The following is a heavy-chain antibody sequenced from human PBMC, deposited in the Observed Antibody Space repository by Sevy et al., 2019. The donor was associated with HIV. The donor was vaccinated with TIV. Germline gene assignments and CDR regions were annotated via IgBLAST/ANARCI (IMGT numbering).Heavy chain of an antibody. CDR2: INPNSGAT. Sequence: ASVKVSCKASGYTFTDYYMHWVRQAPGQGLEWMGWINPNSGATAYAPTLQGRVTVTRDTSMSTAYMELTRLRSDDTAEYDCASHAKFDYSAHLDYWGQGTLVTVSS. J-gene: IGHJ4*02. CDR3: ASHAKFDYSAHLDY. V-gene: IGHV1-2*02. CDR1: GYTFTDYY. D-gene: IGHD1-26*01.